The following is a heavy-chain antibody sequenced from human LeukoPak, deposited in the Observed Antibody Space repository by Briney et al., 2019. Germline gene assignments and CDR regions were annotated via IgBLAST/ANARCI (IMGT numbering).Heavy chain of an antibody. D-gene: IGHD2-2*01. J-gene: IGHJ3*02. CDR3: ARGYCSSTSCYAFDI. Sequence: GASVKVSCKASGGTFISYAISWVRQAPGQGLEWMGGIIPIFGTANYAQKFQGRVTITADKSTSTAYMELSSLRSEDTAVYYCARGYCSSTSCYAFDIWGQGTMVTVSS. V-gene: IGHV1-69*06. CDR2: IIPIFGTA. CDR1: GGTFISYA.